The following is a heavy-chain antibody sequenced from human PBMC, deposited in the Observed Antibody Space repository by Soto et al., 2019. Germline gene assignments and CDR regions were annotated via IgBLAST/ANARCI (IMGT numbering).Heavy chain of an antibody. Sequence: PSETLSLTCTVSGGSISSSSYYWGWIRQPPGKGLEWIGCIYYSGSTYYNPSLKSRVTISVDTSKNQFSLKLNSVTAADTAVYFCARAVYGGGFDCWGQGTLVTVSS. J-gene: IGHJ4*02. V-gene: IGHV4-39*01. CDR2: IYYSGST. CDR1: GGSISSSSYY. CDR3: ARAVYGGGFDC. D-gene: IGHD3-10*02.